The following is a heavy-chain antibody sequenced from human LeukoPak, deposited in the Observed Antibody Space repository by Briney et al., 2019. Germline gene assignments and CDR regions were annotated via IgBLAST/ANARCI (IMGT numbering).Heavy chain of an antibody. V-gene: IGHV5-51*01. D-gene: IGHD4-17*01. Sequence: GESLRISCKGSGYRFTNYWIGWVRQMPGKGLEWMGIIDPDDSQSSYSPSFEGQVTISVDKSIRTAYLQWGSLKTSDTAMYYCARPIATVTTYAFDIWGQGTMVTVSS. J-gene: IGHJ3*02. CDR3: ARPIATVTTYAFDI. CDR1: GYRFTNYW. CDR2: IDPDDSQS.